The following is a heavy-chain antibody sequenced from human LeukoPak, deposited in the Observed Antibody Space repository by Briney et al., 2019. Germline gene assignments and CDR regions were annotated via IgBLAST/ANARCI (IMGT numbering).Heavy chain of an antibody. CDR3: ARGLGPPEGGYYYYMDV. CDR2: IKQDGSEK. D-gene: IGHD2-15*01. J-gene: IGHJ6*03. Sequence: PGGSLRLSCAASGFTFSSYWMSWVRQAPGKGLEWVANIKQDGSEKYYVDSVKGRFTISRDNAKNSLYLQMNSLRAEDTAVYYCARGLGPPEGGYYYYMDVWGKGTTVTISS. V-gene: IGHV3-7*01. CDR1: GFTFSSYW.